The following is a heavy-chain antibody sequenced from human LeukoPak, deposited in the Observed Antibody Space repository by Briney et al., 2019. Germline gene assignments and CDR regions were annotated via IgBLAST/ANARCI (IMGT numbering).Heavy chain of an antibody. CDR1: GGTFSSYA. J-gene: IGHJ4*02. V-gene: IGHV1-69*13. Sequence: SVKVSCKASGGTFSSYAISWVRQTPGQGLEWMGGIIPIFGTANYAQKFQGRVTITADESTSTAYMELSSLRSEDTAVYYCARDRCSSTSCYLYFDYWGQGTLVTVSS. D-gene: IGHD2-2*01. CDR3: ARDRCSSTSCYLYFDY. CDR2: IIPIFGTA.